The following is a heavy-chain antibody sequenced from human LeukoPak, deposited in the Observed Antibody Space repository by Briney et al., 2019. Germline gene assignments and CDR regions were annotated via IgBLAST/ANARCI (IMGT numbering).Heavy chain of an antibody. V-gene: IGHV3-30*04. D-gene: IGHD3-22*01. CDR3: ARDSTDEYYYDSSGYCGY. J-gene: IGHJ4*02. Sequence: PGGSLRLSCAASGFTFSSYAMHWVRQAPGKGPEWVAVISYDGSNKYYADSVKGRFTISRDNSKNTLYLQMNSLRAEGTAVYYCARDSTDEYYYDSSGYCGYWGQGTLVTVSS. CDR2: ISYDGSNK. CDR1: GFTFSSYA.